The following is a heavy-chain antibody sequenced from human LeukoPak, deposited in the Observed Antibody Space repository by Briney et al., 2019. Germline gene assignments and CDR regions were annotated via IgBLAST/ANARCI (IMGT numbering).Heavy chain of an antibody. V-gene: IGHV3-21*04. J-gene: IGHJ4*02. D-gene: IGHD3/OR15-3a*01. CDR2: ISRSSTYI. Sequence: GGSLRLSCAASGFTFSSYSMNWVRQAPGKGLEWVSSISRSSTYIYYADSVKGRFTISRDNSKNTLYLQMNSLRAEDTAVYYCAKVGTGILRRDFDYWGQGTLVTVSS. CDR3: AKVGTGILRRDFDY. CDR1: GFTFSSYS.